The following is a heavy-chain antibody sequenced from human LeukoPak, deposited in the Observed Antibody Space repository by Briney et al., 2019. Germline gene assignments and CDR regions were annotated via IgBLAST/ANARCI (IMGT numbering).Heavy chain of an antibody. D-gene: IGHD1-26*01. V-gene: IGHV3-21*01. J-gene: IGHJ4*02. CDR1: GFTFSSYG. CDR3: ARAKTSGSYLYDY. CDR2: ISTSSTYI. Sequence: PGGSLRLSCAASGFTFSSYGMNWVRQAPGKGLEWVSSISTSSTYIYYADSMKGRFTVSRDNAKKSLYLQMSSLRAEDTAVYYCARAKTSGSYLYDYWGQGTLVTVSS.